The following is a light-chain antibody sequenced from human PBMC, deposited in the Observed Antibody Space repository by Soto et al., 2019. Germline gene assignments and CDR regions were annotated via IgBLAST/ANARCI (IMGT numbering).Light chain of an antibody. CDR2: GAS. J-gene: IGKJ3*01. CDR3: QQYGGSPPFT. CDR1: QSVSSSY. V-gene: IGKV3-20*01. Sequence: EIVLTQSPGPLSLSPGESATLSCRASQSVSSSYLAWYQQKPGQAPRLLISGASSRATGIPDRFSGSGSGTDFTLTISRLEPEDFAVYYCQQYGGSPPFTFGPGTKVDIK.